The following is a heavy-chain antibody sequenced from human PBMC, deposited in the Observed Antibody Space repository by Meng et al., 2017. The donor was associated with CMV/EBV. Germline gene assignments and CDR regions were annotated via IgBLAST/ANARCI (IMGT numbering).Heavy chain of an antibody. Sequence: GGSLRLSCAASGFTFSSYSMNWVRQAPGKGLEWVSSISSSSSYIYYADSVKGRFTISRDNAKNSLYLQMNSLRAEDTAVYYSARVGRTSQTMIVVVPKGSGAFDIWGQGTMVTVSS. J-gene: IGHJ3*02. D-gene: IGHD3-22*01. CDR1: GFTFSSYS. V-gene: IGHV3-21*01. CDR3: ARVGRTSQTMIVVVPKGSGAFDI. CDR2: ISSSSSYI.